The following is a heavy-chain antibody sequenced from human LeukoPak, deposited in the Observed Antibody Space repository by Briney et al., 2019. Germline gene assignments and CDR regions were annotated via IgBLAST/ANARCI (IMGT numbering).Heavy chain of an antibody. CDR1: GDSVSRNGAA. J-gene: IGHJ4*02. V-gene: IGHV6-1*01. D-gene: IGHD2-2*01. CDR3: TRGGTGSCTSSNCYFDY. CDR2: TYYRSKWYN. Sequence: SQTLSLTCAISGDSVSRNGAAWNWIRQSPSRGLEWLGRTYYRSKWYNDYAVSVRGRISINPDTSKNQFSLHLNSVTPEDTAVYYCTRGGTGSCTSSNCYFDYWGQGTLVTVSS.